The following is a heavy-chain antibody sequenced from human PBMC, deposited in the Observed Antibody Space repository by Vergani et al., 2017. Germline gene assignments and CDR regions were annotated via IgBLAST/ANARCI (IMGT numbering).Heavy chain of an antibody. V-gene: IGHV1-69*04. D-gene: IGHD3-10*01. CDR1: GGTFSSYA. CDR3: ARYGSWTGVDY. J-gene: IGHJ4*02. CDR2: IIPILGIA. Sequence: QVQLVQSGAEVKKPGSSVKVSCKASGGTFSSYAISWVRQAPGQGLEWMGRIIPILGIANYAQKFQGRVTITADKSTSTADMELSSLRSEDTAVYYCARYGSWTGVDYWGQGTLVTVSS.